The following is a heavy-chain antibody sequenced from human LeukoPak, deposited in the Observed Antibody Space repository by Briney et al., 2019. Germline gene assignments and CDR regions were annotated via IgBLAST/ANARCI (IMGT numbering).Heavy chain of an antibody. CDR3: ARGFRKGAFDY. J-gene: IGHJ4*02. CDR2: IWNDGSSK. CDR1: GFSFSDYG. V-gene: IGHV3-33*01. Sequence: GGSLRLSCAASGFSFSDYGMHWVRQAPGKGLQWVAVIWNDGSSKYYADSVKGRFTISRDNSKNTLYLQMNSLRADDTAVYYCARGFRKGAFDYWGQGTLVTVSS. D-gene: IGHD2/OR15-2a*01.